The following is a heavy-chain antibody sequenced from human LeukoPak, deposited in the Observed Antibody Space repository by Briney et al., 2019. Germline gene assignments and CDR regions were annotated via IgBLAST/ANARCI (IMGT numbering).Heavy chain of an antibody. CDR2: INPNSGGT. V-gene: IGHV1-2*06. CDR1: GYTFTGYY. J-gene: IGHJ4*02. CDR3: ARDYGTEYYFDY. D-gene: IGHD1-26*01. Sequence: GASVKVSCKASGYTFTGYYMHWVRQAPGQGLEWMGRINPNSGGTNYAQKFQGRVTMTRDTSISTAYMELSRLRSEDTAVYYCARDYGTEYYFDYWGQGTLVTVSS.